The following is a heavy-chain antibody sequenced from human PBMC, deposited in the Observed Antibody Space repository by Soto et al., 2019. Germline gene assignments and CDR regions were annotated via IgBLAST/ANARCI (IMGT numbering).Heavy chain of an antibody. Sequence: QVQLVESGGGVVQPGRSLRLSCAASGFTFSSYAMHWVRQAPGKGLEWVAVISYDGSNKYYADSVKGRFTISRDNSKTTLYLQMNSLRAEDTAVYYCARRRDGYSLDAFDIWGQGTMVTVSS. V-gene: IGHV3-30-3*01. D-gene: IGHD5-18*01. J-gene: IGHJ3*02. CDR2: ISYDGSNK. CDR3: ARRRDGYSLDAFDI. CDR1: GFTFSSYA.